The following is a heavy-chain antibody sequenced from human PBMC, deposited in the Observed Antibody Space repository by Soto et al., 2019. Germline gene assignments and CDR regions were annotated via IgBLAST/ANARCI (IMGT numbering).Heavy chain of an antibody. CDR3: AKGFLWELLDYFDY. Sequence: PGGSLRLSCAASGFTFDDYAMHWVRQAPGKGLAWVSGISWNSGSIGYADSVKGRFTISRDNAKNSLYLQMNSLRAEDTALYYCAKGFLWELLDYFDYWGQGTLVTVSS. CDR2: ISWNSGSI. D-gene: IGHD1-26*01. J-gene: IGHJ4*02. CDR1: GFTFDDYA. V-gene: IGHV3-9*01.